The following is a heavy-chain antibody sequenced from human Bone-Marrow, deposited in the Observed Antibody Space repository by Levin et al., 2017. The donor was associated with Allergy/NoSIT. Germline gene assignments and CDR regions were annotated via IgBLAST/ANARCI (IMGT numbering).Heavy chain of an antibody. J-gene: IGHJ3*02. CDR2: IKQDGSEK. CDR3: ARVSSYRGPVDDAFDI. CDR1: GFTFSSYW. Sequence: PGGSLRLSCAASGFTFSSYWMSWVRQAPGKGLEWVANIKQDGSEKYYVDSVKGRFTISRDNAKNSLYLQMNSLRAEDTAVYYCARVSSYRGPVDDAFDIWGQGTMVTVSS. V-gene: IGHV3-7*03.